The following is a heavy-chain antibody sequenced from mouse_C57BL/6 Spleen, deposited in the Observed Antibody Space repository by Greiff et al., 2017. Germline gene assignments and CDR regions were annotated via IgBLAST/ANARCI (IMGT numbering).Heavy chain of an antibody. D-gene: IGHD1-1*01. CDR3: ARGDGSSLAWFAY. Sequence: VQLQQPGAELVKPGASVKLSCKASGYTFTSYWMHWVKQRPGQGLEWIGMIHPNSGSTNYNEKFKSKATLTVDKSSSTAYMQLSSLTSEDSAVXYCARGDGSSLAWFAYGGQGTLVTVSA. J-gene: IGHJ3*01. V-gene: IGHV1-64*01. CDR2: IHPNSGST. CDR1: GYTFTSYW.